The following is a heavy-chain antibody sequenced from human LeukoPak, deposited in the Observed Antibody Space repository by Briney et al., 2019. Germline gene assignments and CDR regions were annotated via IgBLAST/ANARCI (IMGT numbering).Heavy chain of an antibody. J-gene: IGHJ3*02. D-gene: IGHD5-24*01. CDR2: IKQDGSEK. V-gene: IGHV3-7*01. Sequence: GGSLRLSCAASGFTFSHYWMSWVRQAPGKGLEWVANIKQDGSEKYYVDSMKGRFTISRDNAKKSLYLQMNSLRAEDTAVHYCARDVGVEMATFNAFDIWGQGTMVTVSS. CDR1: GFTFSHYW. CDR3: ARDVGVEMATFNAFDI.